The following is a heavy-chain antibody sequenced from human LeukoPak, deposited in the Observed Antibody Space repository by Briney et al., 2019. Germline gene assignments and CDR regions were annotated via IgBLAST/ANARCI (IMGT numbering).Heavy chain of an antibody. D-gene: IGHD6-25*01. V-gene: IGHV4-39*02. J-gene: IGHJ4*02. CDR1: VDSISTASDY. Sequence: SETLSLTSSVSVDSISTASDYGASVRQPPGNGLECIRRIYYTGTTYYNPSLASRLTISAETSKSQFSLRLSSVTAADTAVYYCAREGGFYRPIDYSGQGTLVTVSS. CDR2: IYYTGTT. CDR3: AREGGFYRPIDY.